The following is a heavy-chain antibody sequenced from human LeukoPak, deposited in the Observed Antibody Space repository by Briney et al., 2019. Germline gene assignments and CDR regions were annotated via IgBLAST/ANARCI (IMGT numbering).Heavy chain of an antibody. J-gene: IGHJ4*02. CDR3: ARERRYFYWLLGDFDY. Sequence: GRSLRLSCSASGFTFTTYGMNWVRQAPGKGLVWVSRINSDGSSTSYADSVKGRFTISRDNAKNTLYLQMNSLRAEDTAVYYCARERRYFYWLLGDFDYWGQGTLVTVSS. CDR1: GFTFTTYG. CDR2: INSDGSST. D-gene: IGHD3-9*01. V-gene: IGHV3-74*01.